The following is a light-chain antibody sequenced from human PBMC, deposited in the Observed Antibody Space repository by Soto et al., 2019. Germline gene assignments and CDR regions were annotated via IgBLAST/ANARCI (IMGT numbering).Light chain of an antibody. CDR1: QSISSW. CDR2: KAS. CDR3: QQCKSYPTT. V-gene: IGKV1-5*03. Sequence: DIQMTQSPSTLSASVGDRVTITCRASQSISSWLAWYQQKPGKAPKVLIYKASNLQSGVPARFSGSGSGTDFPLTISSLQPDDFATYYCQQCKSYPTTLGHGTTVDIQ. J-gene: IGKJ1*01.